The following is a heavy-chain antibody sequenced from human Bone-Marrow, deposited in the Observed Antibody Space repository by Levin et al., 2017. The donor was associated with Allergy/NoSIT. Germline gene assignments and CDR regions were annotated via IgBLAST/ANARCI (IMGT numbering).Heavy chain of an antibody. V-gene: IGHV4-59*08. CDR1: GGSISSYY. D-gene: IGHD3-10*01. CDR2: IYYTGST. Sequence: KTSETLSLTCSVSGGSISSYYWSWIRQPPGKGLEWIGYIYYTGSTNYNPSLKSRVTISVDTSKNQFYLRLSSVTAADTAVYYGARHPSALSFDYWGQGTLVTVS. J-gene: IGHJ4*02. CDR3: ARHPSALSFDY.